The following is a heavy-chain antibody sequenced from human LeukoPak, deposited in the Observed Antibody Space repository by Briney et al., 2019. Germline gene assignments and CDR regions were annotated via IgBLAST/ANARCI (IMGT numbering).Heavy chain of an antibody. J-gene: IGHJ4*02. Sequence: GGSLRLSCAASGFTFSSYAMHWVRQAPGKGLEWVAVISYDGSNKYYADSLKGRFTISRDYSKNTLYRQMNSLRAEDTAVYYCARGTGYHIYWGQGTLVTVSS. CDR2: ISYDGSNK. CDR1: GFTFSSYA. D-gene: IGHD3/OR15-3a*01. V-gene: IGHV3-30*04. CDR3: ARGTGYHIY.